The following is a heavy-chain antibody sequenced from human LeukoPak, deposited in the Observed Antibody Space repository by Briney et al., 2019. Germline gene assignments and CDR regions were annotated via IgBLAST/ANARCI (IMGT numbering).Heavy chain of an antibody. CDR3: AKDRGYSYGPRHIDY. V-gene: IGHV3-23*01. CDR1: GFTFSSYV. CDR2: ISGSGGST. Sequence: GGSLRLSCAASGFTFSSYVMSWVRQAPGKGLEWVSAISGSGGSTYYADSVKGRFTISRDNSKNTLYLQMDSLRAEDTAVYYCAKDRGYSYGPRHIDYWGQGTLVTVSS. J-gene: IGHJ4*02. D-gene: IGHD5-18*01.